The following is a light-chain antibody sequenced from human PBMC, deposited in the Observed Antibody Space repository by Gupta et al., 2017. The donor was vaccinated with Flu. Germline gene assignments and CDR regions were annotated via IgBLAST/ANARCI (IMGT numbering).Light chain of an antibody. Sequence: SSNIGSNYVYWYQQLPGTAPKPLIYRNNQRPSGVPDRFSGSKSGTSASLAISGLRSEDEADYYCAAWDDSLSGRWVFGGGTKLTVL. V-gene: IGLV1-47*01. CDR3: AAWDDSLSGRWV. J-gene: IGLJ3*02. CDR2: RNN. CDR1: SSNIGSNY.